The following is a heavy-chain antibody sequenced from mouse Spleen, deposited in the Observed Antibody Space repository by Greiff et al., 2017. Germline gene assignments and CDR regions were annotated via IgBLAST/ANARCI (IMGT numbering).Heavy chain of an antibody. CDR3: ANIYDGYYDFDY. V-gene: IGHV1-4*01. J-gene: IGHJ2*01. CDR2: INPSSGYT. CDR1: GYTFTSYT. D-gene: IGHD2-3*01. Sequence: QVQLKQSGAELARPGASVKMSCKASGYTFTSYTMHWVKQRPGQGLEWIGYINPSSGYTKYNQKFKDKATLTADKSSSTAYMQLSSLTSEDSAVYYCANIYDGYYDFDYWGQGTTLTVSS.